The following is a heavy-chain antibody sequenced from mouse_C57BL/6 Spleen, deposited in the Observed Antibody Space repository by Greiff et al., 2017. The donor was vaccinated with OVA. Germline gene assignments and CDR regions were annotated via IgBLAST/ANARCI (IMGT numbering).Heavy chain of an antibody. CDR3: ASSGYVNYAMDY. J-gene: IGHJ4*01. Sequence: VKLQQPGAELVRPGTSVKLSCKASGYTFTSYWMHWVKQRPGQGLEWIGVIDPSDSYTNYNQKFKGKATLTVDTSSSTAYMQLSSLTSEDSAVYYCASSGYVNYAMDYWGQGTSVTVSS. D-gene: IGHD3-2*02. V-gene: IGHV1-59*01. CDR1: GYTFTSYW. CDR2: IDPSDSYT.